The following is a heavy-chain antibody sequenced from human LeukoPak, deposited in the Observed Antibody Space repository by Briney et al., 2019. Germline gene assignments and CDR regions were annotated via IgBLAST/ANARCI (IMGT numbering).Heavy chain of an antibody. CDR2: IYHSGST. D-gene: IGHD3-22*01. CDR3: ARDQKTYYYDSSGYYGLTGVFDY. Sequence: SDTLSLTCTVAGYSLSSGFYWGWIRQPPGRGLEWMGSIYHSGSTYYNPSLKSRVTISVDTSKNQFSLKLSSVTAADTAVYYCARDQKTYYYDSSGYYGLTGVFDYWGQGALVTVSS. V-gene: IGHV4-38-2*02. CDR1: GYSLSSGFY. J-gene: IGHJ4*02.